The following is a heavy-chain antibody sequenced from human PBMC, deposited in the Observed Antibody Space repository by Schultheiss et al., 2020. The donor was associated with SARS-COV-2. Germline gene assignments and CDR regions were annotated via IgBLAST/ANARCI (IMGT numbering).Heavy chain of an antibody. Sequence: ASVKVSCKASGYTFTSYYMHWVRQAPGQGLEWMGWINPNSGGTNYAQKLQGRVTMTTDTSTSTAYMELRSLRSDDTAVYYCARDCSGGSGCFDYWGQGTLVTVSS. D-gene: IGHD3-10*01. V-gene: IGHV1-2*02. CDR1: GYTFTSYY. CDR2: INPNSGGT. J-gene: IGHJ4*02. CDR3: ARDCSGGSGCFDY.